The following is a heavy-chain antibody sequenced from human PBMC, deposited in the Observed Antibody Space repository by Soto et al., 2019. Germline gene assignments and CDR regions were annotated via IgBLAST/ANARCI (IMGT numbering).Heavy chain of an antibody. CDR1: GFTFSSYW. CDR2: INSDGNST. J-gene: IGHJ6*02. CDR3: ARGSGDFWSGYYTGFYYYGMDV. Sequence: GSLRLSCAASGFTFSSYWMHWVRQAPGKGLVWVSRINSDGNSTSYADSVKGRFTISRGNAKNTLYLQMNSQKAEDWAVYYFARGSGDFWSGYYTGFYYYGMDVGGQGTTVTVSS. D-gene: IGHD3-3*01. V-gene: IGHV3-74*01.